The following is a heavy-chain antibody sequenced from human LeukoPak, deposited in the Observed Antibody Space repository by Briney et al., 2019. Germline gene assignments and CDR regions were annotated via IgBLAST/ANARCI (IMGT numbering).Heavy chain of an antibody. CDR1: GFTFSSAW. Sequence: GGSLRLSCAASGFTFSSAWMSWVRQAPGKGLEWVSVIYSGGSTYYADSVKGRFTISRDNSKNTLYLQMNSLRAEDTAVYYCARGQGGYYDSSGYYFRWFDPWGQGTLVTVSS. CDR2: IYSGGST. D-gene: IGHD3-22*01. V-gene: IGHV3-53*01. CDR3: ARGQGGYYDSSGYYFRWFDP. J-gene: IGHJ5*02.